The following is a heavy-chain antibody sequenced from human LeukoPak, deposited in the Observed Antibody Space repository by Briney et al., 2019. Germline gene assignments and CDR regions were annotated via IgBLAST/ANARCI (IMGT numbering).Heavy chain of an antibody. V-gene: IGHV1/OR15-3*02. Sequence: ASVKVSCKASGYTFTGYYMHWVRQAPGQRLEWMGWINAGNGNTKYSQKFQGRVTITRDTSASTAYMELSSLRSEDTAVYYCARDSSSWYVKGSDYWGQGTLVTVSS. D-gene: IGHD6-13*01. CDR2: INAGNGNT. CDR3: ARDSSSWYVKGSDY. J-gene: IGHJ4*02. CDR1: GYTFTGYY.